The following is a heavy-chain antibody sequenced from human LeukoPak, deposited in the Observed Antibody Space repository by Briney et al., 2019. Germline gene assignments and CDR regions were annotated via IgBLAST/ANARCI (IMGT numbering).Heavy chain of an antibody. CDR3: ARDQEGRSCSGGTCYLGWSFDL. J-gene: IGHJ2*01. D-gene: IGHD2-15*01. CDR2: IYSGGST. Sequence: GGSLRLSCAASGLIFSNNYMNWFRLAPGKGLEWVSIIYSGGSTHYADSVKGRFTVSRDNSKNTLYLQMNSLRAEDTAVYYCARDQEGRSCSGGTCYLGWSFDLWGRGTLVTVSS. V-gene: IGHV3-53*01. CDR1: GLIFSNNY.